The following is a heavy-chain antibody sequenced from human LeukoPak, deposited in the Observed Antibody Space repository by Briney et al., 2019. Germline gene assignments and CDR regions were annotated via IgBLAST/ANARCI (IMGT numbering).Heavy chain of an antibody. D-gene: IGHD3-3*01. J-gene: IGHJ5*02. V-gene: IGHV3-21*01. CDR3: ARDENTIFGVVYEYNWFDP. CDR2: ISSSSSYI. CDR1: GFTFSSYS. Sequence: GGSLRLSCAASGFTFSSYSMNWVRQAPGKGLEWVSYISSSSSYIYYADSVKGRFTISRDNAKNSLYLQMNSLRAEDTAVYYCARDENTIFGVVYEYNWFDPWGQGILVTVSS.